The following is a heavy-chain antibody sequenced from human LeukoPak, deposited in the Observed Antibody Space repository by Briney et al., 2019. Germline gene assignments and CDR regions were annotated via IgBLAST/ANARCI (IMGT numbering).Heavy chain of an antibody. J-gene: IGHJ4*02. D-gene: IGHD3-22*01. CDR3: ARRSFYDNGGYDY. Sequence: SGTLSLTCAVSGGSISSSNWWSWVRQPPGKGLGWIGEIYHSGSTNYNPSLRSRVTISVDKSKNQFSLKLSSVTAADTAVYYCARRSFYDNGGYDYWGQGTLVTVSS. CDR2: IYHSGST. V-gene: IGHV4-4*02. CDR1: GGSISSSNW.